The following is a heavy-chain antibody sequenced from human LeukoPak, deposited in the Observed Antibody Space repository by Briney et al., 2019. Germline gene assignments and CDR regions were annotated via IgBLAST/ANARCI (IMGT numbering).Heavy chain of an antibody. Sequence: SVKVSCKASGGTFSSYAISWVRQAPGQGLEWMGRIIPILGIANYAQKFQGRVTMTRDTSTSTVYMELSSLRSEDTAVYYCARGGQPHYYDSSGYPCGDYWGQGTLVTVSS. CDR3: ARGGQPHYYDSSGYPCGDY. CDR2: IIPILGIA. V-gene: IGHV1-69*04. J-gene: IGHJ4*02. CDR1: GGTFSSYA. D-gene: IGHD3-22*01.